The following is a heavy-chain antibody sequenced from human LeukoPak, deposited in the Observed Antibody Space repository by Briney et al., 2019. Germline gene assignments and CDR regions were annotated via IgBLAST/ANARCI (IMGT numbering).Heavy chain of an antibody. CDR3: ARAVAHLDY. V-gene: IGHV3-30*03. CDR2: ISYDGSNK. J-gene: IGHJ4*02. Sequence: GGSLRLSCAASGFTFSSYGMHWVRQAPGKGLEWVAVISYDGSNKYYADSVKGRFTISRDNSKNTLYLQMNSLRAEDTAVYYCARAVAHLDYWGQGTLVTVSS. CDR1: GFTFSSYG. D-gene: IGHD2-21*01.